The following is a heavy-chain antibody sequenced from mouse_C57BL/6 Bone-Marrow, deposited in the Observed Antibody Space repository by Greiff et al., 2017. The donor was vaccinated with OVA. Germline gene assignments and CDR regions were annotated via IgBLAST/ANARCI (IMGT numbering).Heavy chain of an antibody. D-gene: IGHD4-1*01. V-gene: IGHV2-2*01. J-gene: IGHJ1*03. Sequence: QVQLQQSGPGLVQPSQSLSITCTVSGFSLTSYGVHWVRQSPGKGLEWLGVIWSGGSTVYNAAFISRLSISKDNSESQVLFKMNGLQADDTAICYCARGTGSRNFDVWGTGTTVTVSS. CDR2: IWSGGST. CDR3: ARGTGSRNFDV. CDR1: GFSLTSYG.